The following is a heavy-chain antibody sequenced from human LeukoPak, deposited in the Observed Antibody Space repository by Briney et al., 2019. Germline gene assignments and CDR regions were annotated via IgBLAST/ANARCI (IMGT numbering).Heavy chain of an antibody. V-gene: IGHV3-53*01. CDR1: GFTVSHYY. CDR3: ARTRGSHPSPFDS. CDR2: IYSGGST. J-gene: IGHJ4*02. D-gene: IGHD3-10*01. Sequence: PGGYLRPSCAASGFTVSHYYMTWVRQAPGKGLECVSVIYSGGSTYSADSVKGRFTISRDNSRNMVYLQMSSLRAEDTAVYYCARTRGSHPSPFDSWGQGTLVTVSS.